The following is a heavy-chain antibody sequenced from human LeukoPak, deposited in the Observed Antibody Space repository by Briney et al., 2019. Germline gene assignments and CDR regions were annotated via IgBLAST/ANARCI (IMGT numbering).Heavy chain of an antibody. CDR2: IIPILGIA. V-gene: IGHV1-69*04. CDR1: GGTFISYA. J-gene: IGHJ4*02. Sequence: GASVKVSCKASGGTFISYAISWARQAPGQGLEWMGRIIPILGIANYAQRFQGRVTITADKSTSTAYMELSSLRSEDTAVYYCARGLYGDYGGIDYWGQGTLVTVSS. D-gene: IGHD4-17*01. CDR3: ARGLYGDYGGIDY.